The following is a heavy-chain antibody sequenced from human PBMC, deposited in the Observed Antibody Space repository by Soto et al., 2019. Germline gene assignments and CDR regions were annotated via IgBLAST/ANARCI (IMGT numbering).Heavy chain of an antibody. CDR1: GGSISSYY. J-gene: IGHJ6*03. CDR3: ARIITTVTTYYYYYMDV. Sequence: SETLSLTCTVSGGSISSYYWSWIRQPPGKGLEWIGYIYYSGSTNYNPSLKSRVTISVDTSKNQFSLKLSSVTAADTAVYYCARIITTVTTYYYYYMDVWGKGTTVTVSS. D-gene: IGHD4-17*01. CDR2: IYYSGST. V-gene: IGHV4-59*01.